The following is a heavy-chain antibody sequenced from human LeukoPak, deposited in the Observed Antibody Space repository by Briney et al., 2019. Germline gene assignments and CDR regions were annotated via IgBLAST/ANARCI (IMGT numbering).Heavy chain of an antibody. D-gene: IGHD2-15*01. J-gene: IGHJ3*02. Sequence: SEPLSLICTVSGRSMSSSSYYWGWIRQPPAKGLGWNGSIYYCGSTYYNPSLKSRVAISVDASKNQFSLKLRSVTAADTAVYYCARKIVVVVAATNAFDIWGQGTMVTVSS. V-gene: IGHV4-39*01. CDR1: GRSMSSSSYY. CDR2: IYYCGST. CDR3: ARKIVVVVAATNAFDI.